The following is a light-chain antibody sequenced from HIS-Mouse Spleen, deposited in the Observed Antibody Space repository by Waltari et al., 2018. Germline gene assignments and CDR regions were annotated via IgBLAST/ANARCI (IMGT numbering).Light chain of an antibody. Sequence: QSALTQPASVSGSPGRSITISCSGTTSADGGYNHFSWYQQHPGKAPKLMIYDVSNRPSGVSNRFSGSKSGNTASLTISGLQAEDEADYYCSSYTSSSTLVFGGGTKLTVL. CDR3: SSYTSSSTLV. V-gene: IGLV2-14*03. J-gene: IGLJ3*02. CDR2: DVS. CDR1: TSADGGYNH.